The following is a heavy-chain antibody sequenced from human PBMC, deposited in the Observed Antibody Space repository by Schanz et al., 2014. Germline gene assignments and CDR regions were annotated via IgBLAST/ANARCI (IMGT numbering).Heavy chain of an antibody. Sequence: QVQLVESGGGVVQPGGSLRLSCAASGFIFSNYGMHWVRQAPGKGLEWVAVIWSDGSTKYYADSVKGRFTISRDNSKNTLYLQMNSLRAEDTAVYYCARANYRRKINFDYWGRGTLVTVSS. CDR3: ARANYRRKINFDY. CDR2: IWSDGSTK. V-gene: IGHV3-33*01. D-gene: IGHD3-10*01. J-gene: IGHJ4*02. CDR1: GFIFSNYG.